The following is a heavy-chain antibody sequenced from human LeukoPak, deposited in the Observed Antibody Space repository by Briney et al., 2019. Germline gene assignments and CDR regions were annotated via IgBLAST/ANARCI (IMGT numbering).Heavy chain of an antibody. J-gene: IGHJ4*02. CDR1: GFTFTNYG. CDR3: ARPSGSVTIFGVVDYFDY. V-gene: IGHV3-30*04. D-gene: IGHD3-3*01. Sequence: GGSLRLSCVVSGFTFTNYGMHWVRQAPGKGLDWVASIAYDGSNENYAESVKGRFTTSRDNAKNTLYLQLNSLRPEDTAVYYCARPSGSVTIFGVVDYFDYWGQGSLVTVSS. CDR2: IAYDGSNE.